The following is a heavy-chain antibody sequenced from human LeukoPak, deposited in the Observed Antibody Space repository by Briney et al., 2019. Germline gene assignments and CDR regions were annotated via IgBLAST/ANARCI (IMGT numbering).Heavy chain of an antibody. CDR2: IYYSGST. V-gene: IGHV4-59*08. J-gene: IGHJ3*02. D-gene: IGHD2-15*01. CDR3: ARRRCSGGSCYGPNAFDI. Sequence: SETLSLTCTVAGCSISSYYWNWIRQPPGKGLEWIGYIYYSGSTNYNPSLKSRVTISVDTSKNQFSLKLSSVTAADTAVYYCARRRCSGGSCYGPNAFDIWGQGTMVTVSS. CDR1: GCSISSYY.